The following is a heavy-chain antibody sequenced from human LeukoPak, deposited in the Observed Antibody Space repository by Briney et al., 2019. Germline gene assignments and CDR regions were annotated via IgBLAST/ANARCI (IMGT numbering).Heavy chain of an antibody. CDR1: GIVFSNTA. D-gene: IGHD6-19*01. CDR3: GKDGGQYSSGPEFDP. CDR2: ISGGGERT. V-gene: IGHV3-23*01. J-gene: IGHJ5*02. Sequence: GGSLRLSCAASGIVFSNTAMNWARQSPGRGLEWVSAISGGGERTFYADSVKGRFTISRDNSKNMVYLQMNCLRADDTAIYYCGKDGGQYSSGPEFDPRGQGALVTVSS.